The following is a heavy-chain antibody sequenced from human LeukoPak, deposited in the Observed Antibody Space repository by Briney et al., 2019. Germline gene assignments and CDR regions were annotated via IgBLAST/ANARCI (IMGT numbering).Heavy chain of an antibody. J-gene: IGHJ4*02. CDR2: IWYDGSNK. V-gene: IGHV3-33*06. Sequence: PGGSLRLSCAASGFTFDDYAMHWVRQAPGKGLEWVAVIWYDGSNKYYADSVKGRFTISRDNSKNTLYLQMNSLRAEDTAVYYCAKSARRIAVAGPVDYWGQGTLVTVSS. D-gene: IGHD6-19*01. CDR3: AKSARRIAVAGPVDY. CDR1: GFTFDDYA.